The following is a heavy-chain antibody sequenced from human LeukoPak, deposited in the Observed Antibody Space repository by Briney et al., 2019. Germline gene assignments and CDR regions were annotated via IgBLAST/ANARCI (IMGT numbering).Heavy chain of an antibody. J-gene: IGHJ4*02. D-gene: IGHD2/OR15-2a*01. V-gene: IGHV4-38-2*01. Sequence: SETLSLTCVVSGYSMTNGDYWGWIRQSPGKGLEWIGSIYNSASTHYNPSLKSRVTILVDTSKNEFSLKMTSVTAADTAMYHCARNSTSGFFDYWGQGTLGTVSS. CDR3: ARNSTSGFFDY. CDR1: GYSMTNGDY. CDR2: IYNSAST.